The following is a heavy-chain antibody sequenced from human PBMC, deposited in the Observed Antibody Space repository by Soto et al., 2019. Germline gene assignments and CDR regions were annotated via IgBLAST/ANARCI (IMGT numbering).Heavy chain of an antibody. Sequence: GGSLRLSCVASGFSFSNYNMNWVRQAPGKGLEWVSYITDSSDTVHYADSVRGRFTISRDNAESSLYLQMNSLRDEDTAVYFCARDFGHGYYLDYWGRGTLVTVS. CDR3: ARDFGHGYYLDY. CDR2: ITDSSDTV. CDR1: GFSFSNYN. V-gene: IGHV3-48*02. D-gene: IGHD3-3*01. J-gene: IGHJ4*02.